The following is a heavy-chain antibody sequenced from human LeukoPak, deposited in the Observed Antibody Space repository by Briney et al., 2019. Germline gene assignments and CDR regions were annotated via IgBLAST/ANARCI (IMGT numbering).Heavy chain of an antibody. J-gene: IGHJ4*02. CDR2: IYTSGST. V-gene: IGHV4-4*07. CDR1: GCSISSYY. CDR3: ARGVVRGGITLFDY. D-gene: IGHD3-10*01. Sequence: SETLSLTCTVSGCSISSYYWSWIRQPAGKGLEWVGRIYTSGSTNYNPSLKSRVTMSVDTSKNQFSLKLSPVTAADTAVYYCARGVVRGGITLFDYWGQGTLVTVSS.